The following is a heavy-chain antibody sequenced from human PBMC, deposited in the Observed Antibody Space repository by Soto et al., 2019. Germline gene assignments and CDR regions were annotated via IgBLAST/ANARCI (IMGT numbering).Heavy chain of an antibody. J-gene: IGHJ6*03. CDR2: ISGSGGST. CDR1: GVTFSSYA. V-gene: IGHV3-23*01. Sequence: GGSLRLACAASGVTFSSYAMSWVRQAPGKGLEWVSAISGSGGSTYYADSVKGRFTISRDNSKNTLYLQMNSLRAEDTAVYYCRGYCSGGSCPDRYYYYYYMDVWGKGTTVTVSS. CDR3: RGYCSGGSCPDRYYYYYYMDV. D-gene: IGHD2-15*01.